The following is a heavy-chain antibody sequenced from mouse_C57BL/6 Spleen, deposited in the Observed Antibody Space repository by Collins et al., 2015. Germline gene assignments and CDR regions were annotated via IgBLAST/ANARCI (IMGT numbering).Heavy chain of an antibody. Sequence: KLSCAASGFTFNTYAMHWVRQAPGKGLDWVARIRSESNNFATYYADSVKDRFTISRDDSQSILYLQMNNLKTEDTAIYYCVRPYSNYGAWFAYWGQGTLVTVSA. J-gene: IGHJ3*01. CDR2: IRSESNNFAT. CDR3: VRPYSNYGAWFAY. CDR1: GFTFNTYA. D-gene: IGHD2-5*01. V-gene: IGHV10-3*01.